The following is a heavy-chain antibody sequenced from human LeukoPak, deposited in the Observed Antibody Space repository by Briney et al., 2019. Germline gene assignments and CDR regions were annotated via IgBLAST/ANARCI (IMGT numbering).Heavy chain of an antibody. Sequence: ASVKVSCKASGYTFTGYYIHWVRQAPGQGLEWMGWINPKSGGVNYAQRFQGRVTMTRDTSITTAYMELSSLRSDDTAVYYCARGVGATWVFDSWGQGTLVTVSS. CDR2: INPKSGGV. CDR3: ARGVGATWVFDS. CDR1: GYTFTGYY. J-gene: IGHJ4*02. V-gene: IGHV1-2*02. D-gene: IGHD1-26*01.